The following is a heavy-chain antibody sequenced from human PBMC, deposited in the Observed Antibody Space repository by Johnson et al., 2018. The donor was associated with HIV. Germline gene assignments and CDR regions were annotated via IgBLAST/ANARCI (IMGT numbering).Heavy chain of an antibody. V-gene: IGHV3-30*03. CDR1: GFTFSRYG. D-gene: IGHD3-16*02. CDR3: TTAIVIDAFDI. J-gene: IGHJ3*02. CDR2: ISNDGSNK. Sequence: QVQLVESGGGVVQPGRSLRLSCAASGFTFSRYGIHWVRQAPGKGLEWVAVISNDGSNKYYADSVKGRFTISRDNSRNTLFLQMSSLKTDDTAVYYCTTAIVIDAFDIWGQGTMVTVSS.